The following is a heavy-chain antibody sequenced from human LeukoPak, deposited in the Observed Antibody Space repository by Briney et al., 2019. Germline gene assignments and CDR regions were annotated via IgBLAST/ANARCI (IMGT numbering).Heavy chain of an antibody. CDR2: IYYTGST. D-gene: IGHD1-26*01. V-gene: IGHV4-39*01. Sequence: SKTLSLTCTVSGGSISSSSYYWGWIRQPPGKGLEWIGSIYYTGSTYYNPSLKSRVTISVDTSRNQFSLRLSSVTAADTAVYFCASRTFGSYYIDFWGQGTLVTVSS. CDR1: GGSISSSSYY. J-gene: IGHJ4*02. CDR3: ASRTFGSYYIDF.